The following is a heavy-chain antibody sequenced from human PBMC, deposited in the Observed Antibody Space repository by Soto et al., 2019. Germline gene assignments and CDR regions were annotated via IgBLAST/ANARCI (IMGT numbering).Heavy chain of an antibody. V-gene: IGHV3-23*01. CDR1: GFTFSSYA. Sequence: GGSLRLSCAASGFTFSSYAMSWVRQAPGKGLEWVSAISGSGGSTYYADSVKGRFTISRDNSKNTLYLQMKSLRAEDTAVYYCAKAFREGSGWYHYWGQGTLVTVSS. D-gene: IGHD6-19*01. J-gene: IGHJ4*02. CDR3: AKAFREGSGWYHY. CDR2: ISGSGGST.